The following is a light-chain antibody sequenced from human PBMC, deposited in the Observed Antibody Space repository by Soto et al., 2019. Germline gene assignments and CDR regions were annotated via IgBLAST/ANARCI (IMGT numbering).Light chain of an antibody. CDR3: QQRSNWLT. V-gene: IGKV3-11*01. CDR1: QSVSSN. CDR2: GSS. J-gene: IGKJ4*01. Sequence: EIVMTQSPATLSVSPGERATLSCRASQSVSSNLAWYHQKPGQAPRLLIYGSSTRATGIPGRFSGSGSGTDFTLTISSLEPEDFAVYYCQQRSNWLTFGGGTKVDIK.